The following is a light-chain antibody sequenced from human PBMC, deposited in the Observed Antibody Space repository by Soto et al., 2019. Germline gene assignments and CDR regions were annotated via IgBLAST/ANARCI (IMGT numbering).Light chain of an antibody. CDR3: QQYHMWPLT. Sequence: AIRMTQSPSSLSASTGDRVTITCRASQGISSYLAWYQQKPGKAPKLLIYAASTLQSGVPSRFSGSGSGAEFTLTISSLQSEDFAVYYCQQYHMWPLTFGGGTKVEIK. CDR2: AAS. V-gene: IGKV1-8*01. J-gene: IGKJ4*01. CDR1: QGISSY.